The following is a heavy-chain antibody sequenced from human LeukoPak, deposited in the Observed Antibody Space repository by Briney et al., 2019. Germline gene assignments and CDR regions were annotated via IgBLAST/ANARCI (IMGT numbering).Heavy chain of an antibody. CDR3: ARSIYVSSGYYPYFDY. CDR2: IYSGGST. V-gene: IGHV3-53*01. D-gene: IGHD3-22*01. Sequence: GGSVRLLCAVCGFTVSCNYMMWVRQAPGKGLAWVSVIYSGGSTYYADSVKGRFTISRDNSKNTLYLQMNSRRAEDTTVYYCARSIYVSSGYYPYFDYWGQGTLVTVSS. J-gene: IGHJ4*02. CDR1: GFTVSCNY.